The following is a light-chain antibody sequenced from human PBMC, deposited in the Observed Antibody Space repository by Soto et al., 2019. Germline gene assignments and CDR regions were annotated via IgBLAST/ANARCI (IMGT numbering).Light chain of an antibody. CDR1: QSVRSY. CDR2: DAS. V-gene: IGKV3-11*01. J-gene: IGKJ3*01. CDR3: QQRRNWPPLIT. Sequence: EIVLTQSPATLSLSPGERATLSCRASQSVRSYLAWYQQKPGQAPRLLIYDASNRASGIPVRFSGSGSGTDFTLTISSLEPEDFAVYYCQQRRNWPPLITFGPGTKVDIK.